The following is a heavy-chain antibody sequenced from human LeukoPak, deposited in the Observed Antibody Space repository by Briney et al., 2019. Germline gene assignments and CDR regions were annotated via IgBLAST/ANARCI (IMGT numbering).Heavy chain of an antibody. CDR1: GFTFNDFDDYG. CDR3: ARGEIVSPYYDGAGSYFSDY. D-gene: IGHD3-10*01. J-gene: IGHJ4*02. CDR2: INWNSAST. V-gene: IGHV3-20*04. Sequence: GGSLRLSCAASGFTFNDFDDYGMNWARQTPGKGLEWVSGINWNSASTGYADSVKGRFTISRDNAKKYVYLQMNSLRAEDTALYYCARGEIVSPYYDGAGSYFSDYWGQGTLVTVSS.